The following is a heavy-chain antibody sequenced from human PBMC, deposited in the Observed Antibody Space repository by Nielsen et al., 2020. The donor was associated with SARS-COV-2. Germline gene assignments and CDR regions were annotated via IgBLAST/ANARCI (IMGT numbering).Heavy chain of an antibody. Sequence: VSVKVSCKTSGYTFTSFAIHWVRQAPGQSLEWMGWINAGNGNTKYSQKFQGRVTMTRDTSANTAYMELSSLSPEDTAVYYCARITPSSGWDYWGQGTLVTVSS. J-gene: IGHJ4*02. V-gene: IGHV1-3*01. D-gene: IGHD6-19*01. CDR3: ARITPSSGWDY. CDR2: INAGNGNT. CDR1: GYTFTSFA.